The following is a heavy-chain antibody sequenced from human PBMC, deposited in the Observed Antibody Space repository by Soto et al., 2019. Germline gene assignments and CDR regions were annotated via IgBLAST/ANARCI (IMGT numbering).Heavy chain of an antibody. CDR3: ASSIN. J-gene: IGHJ4*02. CDR1: GFTFSSYG. CDR2: IWYDGSNK. Sequence: PWGSLRLSCAASGFTFSSYGMHWVRQAPGKGLDWVAVIWYDGSNKDYAESVKGRFTISRDNSKNTLYLQMNSLRADDTAVYYCASSINWGQGTLVTVSS. V-gene: IGHV3-33*01.